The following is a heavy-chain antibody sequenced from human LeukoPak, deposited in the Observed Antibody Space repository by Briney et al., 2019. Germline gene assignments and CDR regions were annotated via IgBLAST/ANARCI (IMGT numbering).Heavy chain of an antibody. CDR3: AAPGSRGSGPFDF. Sequence: PGGSLRLSCAASGFSISSYWIHWVRQAPGKGLVWVSRINSDGSSRSYADSVKGRFTISRDNAQNTLYLQMNSLRPEDTGFYYCAAPGSRGSGPFDFWGQGTLVTVSS. CDR1: GFSISSYW. D-gene: IGHD3-10*01. J-gene: IGHJ4*02. CDR2: INSDGSSR. V-gene: IGHV3-74*01.